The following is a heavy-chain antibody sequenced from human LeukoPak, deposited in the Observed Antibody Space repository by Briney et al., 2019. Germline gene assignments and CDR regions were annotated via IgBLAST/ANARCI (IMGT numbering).Heavy chain of an antibody. CDR1: GFTFSSYG. CDR2: IRYDGSNK. D-gene: IGHD6-13*01. CDR3: AKRRDSSSWYPFDP. J-gene: IGHJ5*02. Sequence: PGGSLRLSCAASGFTFSSYGMHWVRQAPGKGLEWVAFIRYDGSNKYYADSVKGRFTISRDNSKNTLYLQMNSLRAEDTAVYYCAKRRDSSSWYPFDPWGQGTLVTVSS. V-gene: IGHV3-30*02.